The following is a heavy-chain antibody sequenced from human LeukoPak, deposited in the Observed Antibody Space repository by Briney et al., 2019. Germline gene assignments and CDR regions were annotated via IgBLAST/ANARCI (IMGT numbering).Heavy chain of an antibody. Sequence: PGGSLRLSCAASGFSFTSYWMSWVRQAPGKGLEWVANIRQDGSEKYYVDSVKARFTISRDNAKNSLYLHMSSLRAEDTAVYYCARGSYSNYAEGYYFDFWGQGILVTVSS. V-gene: IGHV3-7*04. CDR3: ARGSYSNYAEGYYFDF. CDR2: IRQDGSEK. J-gene: IGHJ4*02. D-gene: IGHD4-4*01. CDR1: GFSFTSYW.